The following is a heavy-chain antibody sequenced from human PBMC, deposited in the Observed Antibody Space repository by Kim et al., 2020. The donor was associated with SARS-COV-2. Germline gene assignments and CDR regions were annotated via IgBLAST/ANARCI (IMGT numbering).Heavy chain of an antibody. CDR3: ARGNFFTYCSSLSSNSCYYYFDY. D-gene: IGHD2-2*01. J-gene: IGHJ4*02. V-gene: IGHV1-69*13. Sequence: SVKVSCKAPGGTFNSYALTWVRQAPGQGLEWMGGIIPMFGSANYAQKFQGRVTFTADEFTSTAYMELRSLTSEDTAVYYCARGNFFTYCSSLSSNSCYYYFDYWGQGTLVAVSS. CDR1: GGTFNSYA. CDR2: IIPMFGSA.